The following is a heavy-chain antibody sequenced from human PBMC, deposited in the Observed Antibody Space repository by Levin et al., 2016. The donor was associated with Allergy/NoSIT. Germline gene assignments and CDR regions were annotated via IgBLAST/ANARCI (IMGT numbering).Heavy chain of an antibody. CDR3: AKDGSGSYYIADAFDI. Sequence: WIRQPPGKGLEWVSAISGSGGSTYYADSVKGRFTISRDNSKNTLYLQMNSLRAEDTAVYYCAKDGSGSYYIADAFDIWGQGTMVTVSS. J-gene: IGHJ3*02. V-gene: IGHV3-23*01. D-gene: IGHD3-10*01. CDR2: ISGSGGST.